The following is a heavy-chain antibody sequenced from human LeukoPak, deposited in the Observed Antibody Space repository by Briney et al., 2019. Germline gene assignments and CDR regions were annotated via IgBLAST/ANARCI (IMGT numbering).Heavy chain of an antibody. CDR3: AKERGVDYDFWSGYYIGAAFDI. CDR1: GFTFSSYA. CDR2: ISGSGGST. D-gene: IGHD3-3*01. V-gene: IGHV3-23*01. J-gene: IGHJ3*02. Sequence: GGSLRLSCAASGFTFSSYAMSWVRQAPGKGLEWVSAISGSGGSTYYADSVKGRFTISRDNSKNTLYLQMNSLRAEDTAVYYCAKERGVDYDFWSGYYIGAAFDIWGRGTMVTVSS.